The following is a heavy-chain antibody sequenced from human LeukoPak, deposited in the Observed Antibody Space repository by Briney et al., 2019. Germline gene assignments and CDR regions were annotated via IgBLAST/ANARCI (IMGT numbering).Heavy chain of an antibody. V-gene: IGHV3-74*01. CDR3: AREGYSSASFDP. Sequence: QTGGSLRLSCAASGFTFSSYWMPWVRQAPGKGLVWVSRINSDGSSTSYADSVKGRFTISRDNAKNTLYLQMNSLRAEDTAVYYCAREGYSSASFDPWGQGTLVTVSS. CDR1: GFTFSSYW. CDR2: INSDGSST. J-gene: IGHJ5*02. D-gene: IGHD6-19*01.